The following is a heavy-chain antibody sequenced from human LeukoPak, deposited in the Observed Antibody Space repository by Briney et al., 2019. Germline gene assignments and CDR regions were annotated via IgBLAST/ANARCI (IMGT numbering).Heavy chain of an antibody. D-gene: IGHD4-17*01. V-gene: IGHV3-23*01. J-gene: IGHJ5*02. CDR1: GFTFTAYA. CDR2: ITGSGGHT. CDR3: AMDPNGDYIGATSFDP. Sequence: GGSLRLSCAASGFTFTAYAVSGVRQDPRAGLEWVSGITGSGGHTVYADSVKGRFTISRDNSRNTLFLQMNSLRVDDTAVYYCAMDPNGDYIGATSFDPWGRGTLVTVSS.